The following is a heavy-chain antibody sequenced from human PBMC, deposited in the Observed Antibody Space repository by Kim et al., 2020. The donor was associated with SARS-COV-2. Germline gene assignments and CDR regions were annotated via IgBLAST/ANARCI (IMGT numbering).Heavy chain of an antibody. CDR2: IYYSGST. CDR1: GGSVSSGSYY. Sequence: SETLSLTCTVSGGSVSSGSYYWSWIRQPPGKGLEWIGYIYYSGSTNYNPSLKSRVTISVDTSKNQFSLKLSSVTAADTAVYYCARAHSYLTYYCGGDCYHWYFDLWGRGTLVTVSS. D-gene: IGHD2-21*02. V-gene: IGHV4-61*01. J-gene: IGHJ2*01. CDR3: ARAHSYLTYYCGGDCYHWYFDL.